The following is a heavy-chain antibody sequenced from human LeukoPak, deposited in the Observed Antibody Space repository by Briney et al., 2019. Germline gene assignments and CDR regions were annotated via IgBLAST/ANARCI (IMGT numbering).Heavy chain of an antibody. D-gene: IGHD5-12*01. J-gene: IGHJ4*02. V-gene: IGHV1-8*01. CDR2: MNPNSGNT. CDR1: GYTFTSYD. CDR3: ARVRRVATIYDFDY. Sequence: ASVKVSCKASGYTFTSYDINWVRQATGQGLEWMGWMNPNSGNTGYAQKFQGRVTMTRNTSISTAYMELSSLRSEDTAVYYCARVRRVATIYDFDYWGQGTLVTVSS.